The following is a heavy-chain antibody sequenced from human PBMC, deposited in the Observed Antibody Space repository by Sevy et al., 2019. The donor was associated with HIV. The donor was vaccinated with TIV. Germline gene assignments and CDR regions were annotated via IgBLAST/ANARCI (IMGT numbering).Heavy chain of an antibody. CDR2: IKQDGSEK. CDR3: ARVPIIAVAPYYFDY. CDR1: GFTFSSYW. Sequence: GGSLRLSCAASGFTFSSYWMSWVRQAPGKGLEWMANIKQDGSEKYYVDSVKGRFTISRDNAKNSLYLQMNSLRAEDTAVYYCARVPIIAVAPYYFDYWGQGTLVTVSS. V-gene: IGHV3-7*03. D-gene: IGHD6-19*01. J-gene: IGHJ4*02.